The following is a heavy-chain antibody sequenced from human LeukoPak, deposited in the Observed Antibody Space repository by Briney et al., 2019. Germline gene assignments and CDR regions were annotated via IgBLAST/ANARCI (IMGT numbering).Heavy chain of an antibody. D-gene: IGHD4-17*01. Sequence: ASVKVSCKAAGYTFTSYDINWVRQAPGQGLEWMGWMNPTSGNTGYSQKFQGGVTMTRNTTISNAYMELSSLRSEDTAVYYCARGGVTTNFGYYYYMDVWGKGTTVTVSS. CDR2: MNPTSGNT. J-gene: IGHJ6*03. V-gene: IGHV1-8*01. CDR1: GYTFTSYD. CDR3: ARGGVTTNFGYYYYMDV.